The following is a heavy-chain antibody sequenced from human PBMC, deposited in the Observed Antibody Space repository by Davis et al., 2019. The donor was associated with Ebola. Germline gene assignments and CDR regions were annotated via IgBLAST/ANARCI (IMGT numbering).Heavy chain of an antibody. J-gene: IGHJ4*02. Sequence: AASVKVSCKASGCTFTGYYMHWARQAPGQGLEWMGIINPSGGSTSYAQKFQGRVTMTRDTSTSTVYMELSRLRSEDTAVYYCASGIVATILDYWGQGTLVTVSS. CDR1: GCTFTGYY. D-gene: IGHD5-12*01. CDR2: INPSGGST. CDR3: ASGIVATILDY. V-gene: IGHV1-46*01.